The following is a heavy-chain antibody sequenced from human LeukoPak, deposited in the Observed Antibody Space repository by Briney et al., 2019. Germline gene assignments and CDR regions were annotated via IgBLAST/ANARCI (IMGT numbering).Heavy chain of an antibody. CDR3: ARGVRGAEYYFDY. CDR2: IYHSGST. Sequence: NASETLSLTCTVSGGSISSGDYYWSWIRQPPGKGLEWIGYIYHSGSTDYNPSLKSRVTISVDTSKSQFSLKLTSVTAADTAVYYCARGVRGAEYYFDYWGQGTLVTVSS. J-gene: IGHJ4*02. V-gene: IGHV4-30-4*08. CDR1: GGSISSGDYY. D-gene: IGHD3-10*01.